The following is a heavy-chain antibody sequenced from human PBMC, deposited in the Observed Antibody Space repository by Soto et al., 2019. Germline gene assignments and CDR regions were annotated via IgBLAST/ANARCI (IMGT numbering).Heavy chain of an antibody. V-gene: IGHV3-23*01. CDR1: GFTFRSYA. CDR3: PRPPGPRSGLYYFDY. J-gene: IGHJ4*02. Sequence: GGSLRLSCAASGFTFRSYAMSWVRQAPGKGLEWVSAVSASGTGTYYSDSVKGRFTISRDNSKNTLYLQMNSLRAEDTALYSCPRPPGPRSGLYYFDYWGQGALVTVSS. D-gene: IGHD2-8*01. CDR2: VSASGTGT.